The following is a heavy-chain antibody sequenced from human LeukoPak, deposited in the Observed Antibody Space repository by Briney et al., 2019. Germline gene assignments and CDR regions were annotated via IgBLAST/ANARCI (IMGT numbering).Heavy chain of an antibody. CDR1: GGSFSGYY. Sequence: PSETLSLTCAVYGGSFSGYYWSWIRQPPGKGLEWIGSIFYSGSTYYNPSLKSRVTISVDTSKNQFSLKLSSVTAADTAVYYCARIPYYYDSSGHFYYYYYMDVWGKGTTVTVSS. CDR3: ARIPYYYDSSGHFYYYYYMDV. CDR2: IFYSGST. V-gene: IGHV4-34*12. J-gene: IGHJ6*03. D-gene: IGHD3-22*01.